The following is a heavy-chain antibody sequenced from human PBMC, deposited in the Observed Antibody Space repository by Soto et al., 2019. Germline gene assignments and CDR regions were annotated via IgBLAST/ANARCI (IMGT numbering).Heavy chain of an antibody. CDR3: AKDYAVYCISTSCTSTPDY. V-gene: IGHV3-30*18. CDR1: GFTFSSYG. D-gene: IGHD2-2*01. J-gene: IGHJ4*02. Sequence: QVQLVESGGGVVQPGRSLRLSCAASGFTFSSYGMHWVRQAPGKGLEWVAVISYDGSNKYYADSVKGRFTISRDNSXNXLXXQMNSLRAEDTAVYYCAKDYAVYCISTSCTSTPDYWGQGTLVTVSS. CDR2: ISYDGSNK.